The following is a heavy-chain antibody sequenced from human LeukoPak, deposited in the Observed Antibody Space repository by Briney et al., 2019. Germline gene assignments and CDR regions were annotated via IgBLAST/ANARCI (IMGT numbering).Heavy chain of an antibody. Sequence: ASVKVSCKVSGYTLTELSMHWVRQAPGKGLEWMGGFDPEDGETIYAQKFQGRVTMTEDTSTDTAYMELSSLRSEDTAVYYCATNPPAPPADYYDSSGILGYWGQGTLVTVSS. CDR2: FDPEDGET. V-gene: IGHV1-24*01. J-gene: IGHJ4*02. CDR3: ATNPPAPPADYYDSSGILGY. CDR1: GYTLTELS. D-gene: IGHD3-22*01.